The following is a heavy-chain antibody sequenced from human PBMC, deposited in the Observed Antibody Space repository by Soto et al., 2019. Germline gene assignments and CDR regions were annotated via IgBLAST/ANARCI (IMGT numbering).Heavy chain of an antibody. J-gene: IGHJ4*02. D-gene: IGHD6-19*01. CDR1: GGSISDNW. V-gene: IGHV4-4*02. CDR2: IYHTGTT. CDR3: ARHIAVPRTRGCDF. Sequence: QVQLQESGPGLVKPSGTLSLTCAVSGGSISDNWWSWVRQPPGKGLEWIGKIYHTGTTHYNPSLWSRVTISIDKSKNQFSLKLSSVSAADAAVYYCARHIAVPRTRGCDFWGQGTLVTVSS.